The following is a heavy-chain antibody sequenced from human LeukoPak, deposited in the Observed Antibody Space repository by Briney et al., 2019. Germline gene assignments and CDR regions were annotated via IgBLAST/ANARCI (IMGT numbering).Heavy chain of an antibody. J-gene: IGHJ4*02. V-gene: IGHV3-33*06. CDR2: IWYDGSNK. CDR3: AKDPYGSGSYHYY. D-gene: IGHD3-10*01. CDR1: GFTFSSYG. Sequence: GGSLRLSCAASGFTFSSYGMHWVRQAPGKGLEWVAVIWYDGSNKYYADSVKGRFTISRDNSKNTLYLQMNSLRAEDTAVYYCAKDPYGSGSYHYYWGQGTLVTVSS.